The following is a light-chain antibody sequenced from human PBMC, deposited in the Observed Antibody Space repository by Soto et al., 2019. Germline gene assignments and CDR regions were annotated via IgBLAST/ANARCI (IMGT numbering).Light chain of an antibody. CDR2: GAS. Sequence: EIVLTQSPGTLSLSPGERATLSCRASQSVSSTYLAWFQQKPGQAPRLLMYGASNRATGIPDRFSGSGSGTDFPLTISRLEPEDFAVYYCQQYDTSPWTFGQGTKVEV. V-gene: IGKV3-20*01. CDR1: QSVSSTY. J-gene: IGKJ1*01. CDR3: QQYDTSPWT.